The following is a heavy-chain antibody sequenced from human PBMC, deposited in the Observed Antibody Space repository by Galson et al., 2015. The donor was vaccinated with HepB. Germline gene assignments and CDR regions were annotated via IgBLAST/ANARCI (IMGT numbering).Heavy chain of an antibody. D-gene: IGHD5-18*01. J-gene: IGHJ4*02. Sequence: SLRLSCAASGFTFSSYAMSWVRQAPGKGLEWVSAISGSGGSTYYADSVKGRFTISRDNSKNTLYLQMNSLRPEDTAVYYCAKGIQLWLRYYFDYWGQGTLVTVSS. CDR2: ISGSGGST. V-gene: IGHV3-23*01. CDR1: GFTFSSYA. CDR3: AKGIQLWLRYYFDY.